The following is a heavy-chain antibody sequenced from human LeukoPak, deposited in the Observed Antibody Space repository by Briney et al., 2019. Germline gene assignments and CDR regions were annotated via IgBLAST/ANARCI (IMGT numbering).Heavy chain of an antibody. Sequence: SGGSLRLSCAASGFTFSSYAMSWVRQAPGKGLEWVSAISGSGGSTYYADSVKGRFTISRDNSKNTLYLQMNSLRAEDTAVYYCARTYYYDSSGLDYWGQGTLVTVSS. CDR3: ARTYYYDSSGLDY. J-gene: IGHJ4*02. CDR2: ISGSGGST. D-gene: IGHD3-22*01. CDR1: GFTFSSYA. V-gene: IGHV3-23*01.